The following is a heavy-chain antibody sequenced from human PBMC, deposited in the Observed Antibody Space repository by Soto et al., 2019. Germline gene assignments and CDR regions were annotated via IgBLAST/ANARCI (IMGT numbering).Heavy chain of an antibody. V-gene: IGHV1-18*01. J-gene: IGHJ6*02. CDR1: GYTFTSYG. D-gene: IGHD2-21*02. CDR2: ISGYDGRT. Sequence: QVHLVQSGAEVKKPGASVKVSCKTSGYTFTSYGIIWLRQAPGQGLEWLGWISGYDGRTNLAQKVQDRVTMTTDTSTSTVYMELRSLRSDDAAVYYCAREGDVPYYYYGMDVWGQGTTVTVSS. CDR3: AREGDVPYYYYGMDV.